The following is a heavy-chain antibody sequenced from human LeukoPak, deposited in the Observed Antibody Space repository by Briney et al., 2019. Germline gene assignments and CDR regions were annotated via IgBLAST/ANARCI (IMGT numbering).Heavy chain of an antibody. D-gene: IGHD3-22*01. CDR1: GFTFSSYG. CDR2: IWYGGSNK. J-gene: IGHJ4*02. Sequence: GGSLRLSCAASGFTFSSYGMHWVRQAPGKGLEWVAVIWYGGSNKYYADSVKGRFTISRDNSKNTLYLQMNSLRAEDTAVYYCAKDLDSSGYYYFDYWGQGTLVTVSS. V-gene: IGHV3-33*06. CDR3: AKDLDSSGYYYFDY.